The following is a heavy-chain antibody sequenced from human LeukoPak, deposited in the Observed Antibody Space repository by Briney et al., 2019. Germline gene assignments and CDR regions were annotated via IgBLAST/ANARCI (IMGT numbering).Heavy chain of an antibody. CDR3: ASDYSSDWYGGVDY. CDR2: INPSGGST. V-gene: IGHV1-46*01. D-gene: IGHD6-19*01. Sequence: ASVKVSCKASGYTFTSYYMHWVRQAPGQGLEWMGMINPSGGSTSYVQKFQGRVTMTRDTSTSTVYMELSSLRSEDTAVYYCASDYSSDWYGGVDYWGQGTLVTVSS. J-gene: IGHJ4*02. CDR1: GYTFTSYY.